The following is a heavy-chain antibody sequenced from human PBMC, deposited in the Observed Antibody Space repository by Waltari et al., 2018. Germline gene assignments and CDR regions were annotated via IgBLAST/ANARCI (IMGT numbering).Heavy chain of an antibody. CDR1: GFIFRTYW. Sequence: EVQVVASGGGLVQPGGSRRLSCAASGFIFRTYWMSGVRQAPGKGLEWVANIKQDGSEEYYVDSVKGRFTISRDNAKNSLYLQMNSLRAEDTAVYYCARVVRYCSSTSCFYFDYWGQGTLVTVSS. CDR3: ARVVRYCSSTSCFYFDY. D-gene: IGHD2-2*01. CDR2: IKQDGSEE. J-gene: IGHJ4*02. V-gene: IGHV3-7*01.